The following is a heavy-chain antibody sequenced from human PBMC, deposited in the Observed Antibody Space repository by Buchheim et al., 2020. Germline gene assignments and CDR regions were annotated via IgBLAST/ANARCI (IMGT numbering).Heavy chain of an antibody. J-gene: IGHJ4*02. CDR1: GGSFSGYY. D-gene: IGHD3-22*01. CDR2: IYYTGST. CDR3: ATITMSTFDN. V-gene: IGHV4-34*11. Sequence: QVQLQQWGAGLLKPSETLSLTCAVYGGSFSGYYWSWIRQPPGKGLEWIGYIYYTGSTNYNSPLKSRISMSLDPSNNQFSLKLSSVTAADTAIYYCATITMSTFDNWGQGAL.